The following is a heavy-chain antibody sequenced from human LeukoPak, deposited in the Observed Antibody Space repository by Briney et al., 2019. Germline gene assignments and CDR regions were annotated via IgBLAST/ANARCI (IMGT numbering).Heavy chain of an antibody. D-gene: IGHD3-22*01. CDR3: ARDVYYDSSGYPGTAPDY. V-gene: IGHV3-30-3*01. CDR1: GFTFSRNR. CDR2: ISYDGSNK. J-gene: IGHJ4*02. Sequence: GGSLRLSCEASGFTFSRNRMHWVRQAPGKGLEWVAVISYDGSNKYYADSVKGRFTISRDNSKNTLYLQMNSLRAEDTAVYYCARDVYYDSSGYPGTAPDYWGQGTLVTVSS.